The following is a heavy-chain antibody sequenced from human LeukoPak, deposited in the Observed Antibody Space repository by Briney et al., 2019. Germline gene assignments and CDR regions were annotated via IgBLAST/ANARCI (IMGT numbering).Heavy chain of an antibody. Sequence: SETLSLTCTVSGGSISSYYWSWIRQPPGKGLEWIGYIYYSGSTNYNPSLRSRLTISVDTSKNQFSLKLSSVTAADMAVYYCARHYVFVYGGSSFDYWGQGTLVTVSS. V-gene: IGHV4-59*08. CDR1: GGSISSYY. J-gene: IGHJ4*02. D-gene: IGHD2-8*01. CDR2: IYYSGST. CDR3: ARHYVFVYGGSSFDY.